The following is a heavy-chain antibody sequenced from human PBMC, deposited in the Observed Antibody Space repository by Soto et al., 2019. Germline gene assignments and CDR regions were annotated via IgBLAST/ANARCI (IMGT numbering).Heavy chain of an antibody. D-gene: IGHD3-9*01. CDR1: GFIFSSYG. CDR3: AKDIVKQYYDILNGMDV. J-gene: IGHJ6*02. V-gene: IGHV3-30*18. Sequence: QVQLVESGGGVVQPGRSLRLSCAASGFIFSSYGMHWVRQAPGKGLEWVAVIAYDGSNKYYADSVKGRFTISRDNSKHTLYLQMNSLRAEDTAVYYCAKDIVKQYYDILNGMDVWGQGTTVTVSS. CDR2: IAYDGSNK.